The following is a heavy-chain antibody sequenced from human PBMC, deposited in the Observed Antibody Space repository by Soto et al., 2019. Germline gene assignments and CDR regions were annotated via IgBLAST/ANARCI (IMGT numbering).Heavy chain of an antibody. D-gene: IGHD6-6*01. CDR1: GGSISSGDYF. CDR2: IDYSGST. V-gene: IGHV4-31*03. Sequence: QVQLQESGPGPVKPSQTLSLTCSVSGGSISSGDYFWTWIRQHSGKGLELIGYIDYSGSTYYNPSLKSRVTISVDTTKNQFSLKLNSLTAADTAVYYCARDQSPTKAREAVSGMDVWGQGTTVIVSS. CDR3: ARDQSPTKAREAVSGMDV. J-gene: IGHJ6*02.